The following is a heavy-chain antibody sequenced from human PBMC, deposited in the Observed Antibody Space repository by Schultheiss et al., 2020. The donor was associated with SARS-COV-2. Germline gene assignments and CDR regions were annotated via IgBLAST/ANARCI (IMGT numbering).Heavy chain of an antibody. CDR1: GYTFTSYG. J-gene: IGHJ5*02. CDR2: ISAYNGNT. Sequence: ASVKVSCKASGYTFTSYGISWVRQAPGQGLEWMGWISAYNGNTNYAQKLQGRVTMTTDTSTSTAYMELRSLRSDDTAVYYCAKDPIAAAGGRRQSGGWFDPWGQGTLVTVSS. CDR3: AKDPIAAAGGRRQSGGWFDP. D-gene: IGHD6-13*01. V-gene: IGHV1-18*04.